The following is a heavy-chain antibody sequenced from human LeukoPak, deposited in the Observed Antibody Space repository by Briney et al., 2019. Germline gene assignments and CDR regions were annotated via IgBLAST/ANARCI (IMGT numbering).Heavy chain of an antibody. CDR2: IKQDGSEK. J-gene: IGHJ4*02. CDR3: ARDFEYSSSWTPYYFDY. Sequence: GGSLRLSCAASGFTFDDYAMHWVRQAPGKGLEWVANIKQDGSEKNYVDSVKGRFTISRDNAKNSLYLQMNSLRAEDTAVYYCARDFEYSSSWTPYYFDYWGQGTLVTVSS. D-gene: IGHD6-6*01. CDR1: GFTFDDYA. V-gene: IGHV3-7*01.